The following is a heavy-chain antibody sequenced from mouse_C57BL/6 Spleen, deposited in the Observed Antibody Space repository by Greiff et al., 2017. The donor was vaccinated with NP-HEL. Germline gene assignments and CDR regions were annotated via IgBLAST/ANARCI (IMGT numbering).Heavy chain of an antibody. J-gene: IGHJ3*01. Sequence: EVQLQQSGAELVRPGASVKLSCTASGFNIKDDYMHWVKQRPEQGLEWIGWIDPENGDTEYASKFQGKATITADTSSNTAYLQLSSLTSEDTAVYYCTTPDYYGSSGLAYWGQGTLVTVSA. V-gene: IGHV14-4*01. CDR3: TTPDYYGSSGLAY. D-gene: IGHD1-1*01. CDR2: IDPENGDT. CDR1: GFNIKDDY.